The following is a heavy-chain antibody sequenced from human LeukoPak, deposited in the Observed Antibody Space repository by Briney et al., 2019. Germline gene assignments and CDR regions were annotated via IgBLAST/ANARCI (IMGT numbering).Heavy chain of an antibody. J-gene: IGHJ4*02. CDR1: GGSISSYY. CDR2: IYYSGST. D-gene: IGHD6-19*01. V-gene: IGHV4-59*01. CDR3: ARAYSSGWSDY. Sequence: SETLSLTCTVSGGSISSYYGSWIRQPPGKGLEWIGYIYYSGSTNYNPSLKSRVTISVDTSKNQFSLKLSSVTAADTAVYYCARAYSSGWSDYWGQGTLVTVSS.